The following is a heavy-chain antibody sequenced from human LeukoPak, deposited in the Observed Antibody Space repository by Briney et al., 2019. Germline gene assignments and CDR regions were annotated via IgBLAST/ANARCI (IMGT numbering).Heavy chain of an antibody. V-gene: IGHV3-21*01. J-gene: IGHJ4*02. D-gene: IGHD2-21*02. CDR2: ISSSSSYI. CDR1: GFTFSSYS. Sequence: GGSLRLSCAASGFTFSSYSMNWVRQAPGKGLEWVSSISSSSSYIYYADSVKGRFTISRDNAKNSLYLQMNSLRAEDTAVYYCATLPSAYYGGDCPTNFDYWGQGTLVTVSS. CDR3: ATLPSAYYGGDCPTNFDY.